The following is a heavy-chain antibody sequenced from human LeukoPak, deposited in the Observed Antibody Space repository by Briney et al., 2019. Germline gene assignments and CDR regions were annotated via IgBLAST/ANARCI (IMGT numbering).Heavy chain of an antibody. Sequence: PSETLSLTCSVSAGSISSHYWSWIRQSPVKGLEWIWYVSYTGSITYNPSLKSRVTISLETSKKQFSLMLTSVTAADTAVYFCARFGRLSGYYDAFDIWGRGTVVTVSS. D-gene: IGHD3-3*01. V-gene: IGHV4-59*11. CDR1: AGSISSHY. CDR2: VSYTGSI. J-gene: IGHJ3*02. CDR3: ARFGRLSGYYDAFDI.